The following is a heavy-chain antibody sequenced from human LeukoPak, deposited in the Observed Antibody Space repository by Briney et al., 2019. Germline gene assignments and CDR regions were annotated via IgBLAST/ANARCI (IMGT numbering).Heavy chain of an antibody. J-gene: IGHJ6*03. CDR1: GGTFSSYA. CDR3: AKPPPGPRRYYYYMDV. V-gene: IGHV1-69*13. CDR2: IIPIFGAA. D-gene: IGHD1-1*01. Sequence: SVKVSCKASGGTFSSYAFCWVRLAPRQGLEWVGGIIPIFGAANYAQKFQGRGTTTADESTSTADTELNSRRSEDTAVYYCAKPPPGPRRYYYYMDVWGKGTTVTVSS.